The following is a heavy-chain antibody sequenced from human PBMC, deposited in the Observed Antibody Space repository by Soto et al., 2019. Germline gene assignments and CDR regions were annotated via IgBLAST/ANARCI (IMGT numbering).Heavy chain of an antibody. J-gene: IGHJ6*02. D-gene: IGHD6-25*01. Sequence: QVQLVESGGGVVQPGRSLSLSCAASGFTFSSYGMHWVRQAPGKGLEWVAGISYDGSNKYYADSVKGRFTISRDNSKNTLYLQMNSLRAEDTAVYYCAKDRRPNYYYGMDVWGQGTTVTVSS. CDR2: ISYDGSNK. CDR3: AKDRRPNYYYGMDV. V-gene: IGHV3-30*18. CDR1: GFTFSSYG.